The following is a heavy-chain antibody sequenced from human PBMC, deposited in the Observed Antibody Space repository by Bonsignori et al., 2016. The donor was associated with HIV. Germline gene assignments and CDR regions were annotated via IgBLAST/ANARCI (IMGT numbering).Heavy chain of an antibody. CDR1: GGSISSGNYY. Sequence: SETLSLTCTVSGGSISSGNYYWSWIRQPAGKGLEWIGRIDTTGSANYNPSLKSRVTMSVDTSKNQFSLKLSSVTATDTAVYYCAREDPLDNWYEVNYWGQGTLVTVSS. CDR2: IDTTGSA. CDR3: AREDPLDNWYEVNY. J-gene: IGHJ4*02. D-gene: IGHD1-1*01. V-gene: IGHV4-61*02.